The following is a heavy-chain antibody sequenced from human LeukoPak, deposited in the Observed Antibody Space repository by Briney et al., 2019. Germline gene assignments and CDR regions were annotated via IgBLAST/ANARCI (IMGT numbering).Heavy chain of an antibody. CDR1: GGSISSYY. CDR2: IYTSGST. Sequence: PSETLSLTCTVSGGSISSYYWSWIRQPAGKGLEWIGRIYTSGSTNYNPSLKSRVTMSVDTSKNQFSLKLSSVTAADTAVYYCAREYLWVGEFIPYYFDYWGQGTLVTVSS. D-gene: IGHD3-10*01. J-gene: IGHJ4*02. CDR3: AREYLWVGEFIPYYFDY. V-gene: IGHV4-4*07.